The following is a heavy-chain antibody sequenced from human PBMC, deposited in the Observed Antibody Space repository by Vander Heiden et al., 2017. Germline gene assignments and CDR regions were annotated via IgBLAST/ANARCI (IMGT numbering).Heavy chain of an antibody. D-gene: IGHD2-15*01. CDR1: GFTFRSYS. CDR3: ARDPGDCSGGSCYSQGNYYYGMDV. J-gene: IGHJ6*02. CDR2: ISSSSSYI. Sequence: EVQLVESGGGLVKPGGSLRLSCAASGFTFRSYSMNWVRQAPGKGLEWVSSISSSSSYIYYADSVKGRFTISRDNAKNSLYLQMNSLRAEDTAVYYCARDPGDCSGGSCYSQGNYYYGMDVWGQGTTVTVSS. V-gene: IGHV3-21*01.